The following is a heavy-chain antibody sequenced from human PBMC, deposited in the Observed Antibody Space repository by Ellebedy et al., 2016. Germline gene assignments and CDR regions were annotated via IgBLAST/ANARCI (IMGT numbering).Heavy chain of an antibody. CDR3: ARDLRQTFDY. Sequence: GESLKISXAASGFTFSSYAMSWVRQAPGKGLEWVSAISGSGGSTYYAVSVKGRFTISRDNSKNTLYLQMNSLRAEDTALYYCARDLRQTFDYWGQGTLVTVSS. CDR2: ISGSGGST. J-gene: IGHJ4*02. D-gene: IGHD4-17*01. CDR1: GFTFSSYA. V-gene: IGHV3-23*01.